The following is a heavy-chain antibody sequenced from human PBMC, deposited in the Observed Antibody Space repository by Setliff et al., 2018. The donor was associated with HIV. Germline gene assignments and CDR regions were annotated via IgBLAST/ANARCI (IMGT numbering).Heavy chain of an antibody. J-gene: IGHJ1*01. CDR3: AILMTARGTWEYFQH. CDR2: VDPEDGET. CDR1: GYTFVDYY. V-gene: IGHV1-69-2*01. D-gene: IGHD6-13*01. Sequence: ASVRVSCKASGYTFVDYYMHWVQQAPGKGLEWMGRVDPEDGETIYAEKFQGRLTITTDTSTDTGYMEMTKLRSEDTAVYYCAILMTARGTWEYFQHWGQGTLVTVSS.